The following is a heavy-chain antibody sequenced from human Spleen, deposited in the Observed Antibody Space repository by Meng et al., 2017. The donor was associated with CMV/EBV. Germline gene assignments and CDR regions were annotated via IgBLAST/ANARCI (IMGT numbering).Heavy chain of an antibody. Sequence: GGSLRLSCAASGFTFTDYAMNWIRQAPGKGLEWVSYIISSGSTIYYADSVKGRFTISRDNAKNSLYLQMNSLRAEDTAMYYCARGGGAYCSSTSCYLGSGFDYWGQGTLVTVSS. J-gene: IGHJ4*02. CDR1: GFTFTDYA. CDR3: ARGGGAYCSSTSCYLGSGFDY. D-gene: IGHD2-2*01. CDR2: IISSGSTI. V-gene: IGHV3-11*01.